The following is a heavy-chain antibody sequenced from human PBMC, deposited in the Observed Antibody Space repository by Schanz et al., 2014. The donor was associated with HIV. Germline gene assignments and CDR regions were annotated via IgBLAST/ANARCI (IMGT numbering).Heavy chain of an antibody. CDR1: GFNFNDFY. CDR3: ARELRSGGSCFNY. Sequence: VQLLESGGGLVQPGGSLRLSCTASGFNFNDFYMSWIRQAPGKGLEWVSYISRSGSSIYYADSVKGRFTISRDNVENSLFLQMNSLKSEDTAVYYCARELRSGGSCFNYWGQGAQVTVSS. J-gene: IGHJ4*02. V-gene: IGHV3-11*04. D-gene: IGHD1-26*01. CDR2: ISRSGSSI.